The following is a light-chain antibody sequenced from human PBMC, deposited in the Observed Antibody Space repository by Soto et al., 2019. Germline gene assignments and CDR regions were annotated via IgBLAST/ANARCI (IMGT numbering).Light chain of an antibody. CDR1: TSDIGSNNL. J-gene: IGLJ1*01. CDR2: EGN. Sequence: QSVLTQPASVSGSPGQSLTISCTGTTSDIGSNNLVSWYQQHPGKAPKIMIFEGNKRPSGVSDRFSGSKSGNTASLTIFGLQAEDEAVYYCCSYAGSSPSHVFGTGTKVTVL. V-gene: IGLV2-23*01. CDR3: CSYAGSSPSHV.